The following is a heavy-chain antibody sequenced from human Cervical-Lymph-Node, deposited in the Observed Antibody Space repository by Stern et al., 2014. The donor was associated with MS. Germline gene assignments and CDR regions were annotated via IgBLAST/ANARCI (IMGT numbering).Heavy chain of an antibody. CDR2: ISSTSTYI. V-gene: IGHV3-21*01. J-gene: IGHJ4*02. CDR1: GFTFRNYT. CDR3: TRARRGFDY. Sequence: VQLVQSGGGLVKPGGSLRLSCAVSGFTFRNYTMNWVRQAPGKGLEWVSSISSTSTYIYYADSVKCRFTISRDNAKNSLYLQMNSLRAEDTAVYYCTRARRGFDYWGQGTLVTVSS.